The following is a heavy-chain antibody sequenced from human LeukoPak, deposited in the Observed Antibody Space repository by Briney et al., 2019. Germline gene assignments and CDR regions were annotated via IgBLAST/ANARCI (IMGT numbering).Heavy chain of an antibody. Sequence: GASVNVSWKASGYTFTDSYMHLVRQPAGRGLEWMGWIPPIGGGTNCAQKFHGRVTMTRDTSISTAYMELSRLRSDDTAVYYCAREPYYYDSSGYAYYYYMDVRGKGTTVTVSS. CDR2: IPPIGGGT. V-gene: IGHV1-2*02. J-gene: IGHJ6*03. CDR3: AREPYYYDSSGYAYYYYMDV. D-gene: IGHD3-22*01. CDR1: GYTFTDSY.